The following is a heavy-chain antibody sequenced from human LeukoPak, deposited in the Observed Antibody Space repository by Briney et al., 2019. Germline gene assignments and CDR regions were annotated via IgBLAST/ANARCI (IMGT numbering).Heavy chain of an antibody. V-gene: IGHV4-38-2*02. D-gene: IGHD6-13*01. J-gene: IGHJ4*02. CDR3: ARGAGSSWYYFDY. CDR2: IYYRRTT. Sequence: SENLSLTCTVSGYSISSGYDWGWIRQPPGKGLEWIGSIYYRRTTYYNPSLKSRVTISIDTSKNQFSLKLSSVTAADTAVYYCARGAGSSWYYFDYWGQGTLVTVSS. CDR1: GYSISSGYD.